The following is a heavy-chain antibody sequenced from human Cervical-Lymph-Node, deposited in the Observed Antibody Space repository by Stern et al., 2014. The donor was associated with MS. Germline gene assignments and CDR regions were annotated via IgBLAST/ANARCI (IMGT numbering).Heavy chain of an antibody. CDR2: ITWNSGSL. CDR1: GFTFDDYA. CDR3: AKGGYDTLTGYIYYFDY. Sequence: EVHLVESGGGLVQPGRSLRLSCAASGFTFDDYAMHWVRQAPGKGLEWVSGITWNSGSLDYADSVKGRFTISRDNAKNSLYLQMNSLRAEDTALYYCAKGGYDTLTGYIYYFDYWGQGTLVTVSS. D-gene: IGHD3-9*01. J-gene: IGHJ4*02. V-gene: IGHV3-9*01.